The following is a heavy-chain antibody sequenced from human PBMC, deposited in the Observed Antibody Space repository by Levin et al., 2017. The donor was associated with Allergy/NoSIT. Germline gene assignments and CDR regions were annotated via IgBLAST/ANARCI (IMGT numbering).Heavy chain of an antibody. CDR1: GGSISSGGYS. D-gene: IGHD5-18*01. CDR2: IYLSGST. Sequence: SETLSLTCAVSGGSISSGGYSWSWIRQPPGKGLEWIGNIYLSGSTNDNPSLKSRVTMSVDRSKNQFSLKLSYVTAADTAVYCCARVAGYSYGYYVDYWGPGTLVTVSS. J-gene: IGHJ4*02. CDR3: ARVAGYSYGYYVDY. V-gene: IGHV4-30-2*01.